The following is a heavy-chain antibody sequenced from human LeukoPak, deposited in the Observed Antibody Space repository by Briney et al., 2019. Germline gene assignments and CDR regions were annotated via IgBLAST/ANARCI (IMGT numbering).Heavy chain of an antibody. CDR3: AGPRIGGYFDY. D-gene: IGHD2-15*01. CDR1: GGSISSSSYY. J-gene: IGHJ4*02. CDR2: IYYSGST. Sequence: PSETLSLTCTVSGGSISSSSYYWGWIRQPPGKGLEWIGSIYYSGSTYYNPSLKSRVTISVDTSKNQFSLKLSSVTAADTAVYYCAGPRIGGYFDYWGQGTLVTASS. V-gene: IGHV4-39*01.